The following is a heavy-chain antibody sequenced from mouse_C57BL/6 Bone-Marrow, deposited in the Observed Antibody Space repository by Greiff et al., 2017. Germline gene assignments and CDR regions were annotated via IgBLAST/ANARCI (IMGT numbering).Heavy chain of an antibody. V-gene: IGHV1-82*01. CDR1: GYAFSSSW. J-gene: IGHJ3*01. CDR3: ARRDSSGPWFAY. Sequence: VQLQQSGPELVKPGASVKISCKASGYAFSSSWMNWVKQRPGKGLEWIGRIYPGDGDTNYNGKFKGKATLTADKSSSTAYMQLSSLTSEDSAVYFCARRDSSGPWFAYWGQGTLVTVSA. CDR2: IYPGDGDT. D-gene: IGHD3-2*02.